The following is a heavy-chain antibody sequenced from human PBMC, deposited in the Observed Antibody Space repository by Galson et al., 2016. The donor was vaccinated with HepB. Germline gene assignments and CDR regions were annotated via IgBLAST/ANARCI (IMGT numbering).Heavy chain of an antibody. Sequence: SVKVSCKASGYSFTNYYLHWVRQAPGQGLEWMGIIYPGGGSTTYAQNFQGRVTMTTDTSTRTVYVELSSLRSEDTAVYYCAREVHTGGYSPYFDYWGQGTLVTVST. CDR1: GYSFTNYY. D-gene: IGHD1-26*01. V-gene: IGHV1-46*01. J-gene: IGHJ4*02. CDR3: AREVHTGGYSPYFDY. CDR2: IYPGGGST.